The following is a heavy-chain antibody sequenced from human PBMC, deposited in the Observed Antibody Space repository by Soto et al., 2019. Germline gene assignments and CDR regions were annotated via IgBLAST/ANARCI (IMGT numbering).Heavy chain of an antibody. J-gene: IGHJ3*01. CDR3: ARYVYLGSGSYYLDAFDF. D-gene: IGHD3-22*01. Sequence: EVQLVESGGGLVQPGASLRLSCAASGFTFSDYWMTWVRQAPGKGLEWVANIKKDESKKSYLDSVRGRFTISRDNARNSLYLQMDSLRVEDTALYYCARYVYLGSGSYYLDAFDFWGEGKMVTVSS. V-gene: IGHV3-7*05. CDR2: IKKDESKK. CDR1: GFTFSDYW.